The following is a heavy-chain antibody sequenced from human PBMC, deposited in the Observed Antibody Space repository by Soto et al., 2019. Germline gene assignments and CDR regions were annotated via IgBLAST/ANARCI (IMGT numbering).Heavy chain of an antibody. CDR1: GINFRNCG. V-gene: IGHV3-33*01. D-gene: IGHD3-16*01. CDR3: ARVLGRPRGRLKNDAFDL. CDR2: IWYDGITK. J-gene: IGHJ3*01. Sequence: QVQLAESGGGVVQPGTSLRLSCSVTGINFRNCGMHWVRQAPGKGMEWVSVIWYDGITKYYADSVQGRFTISRDSSKNTQDLQMDRLRAKDTAVYFCARVLGRPRGRLKNDAFDLWGQGTTVTVSS.